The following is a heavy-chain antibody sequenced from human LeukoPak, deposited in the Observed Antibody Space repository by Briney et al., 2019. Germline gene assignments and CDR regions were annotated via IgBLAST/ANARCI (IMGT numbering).Heavy chain of an antibody. CDR2: INHSGST. CDR1: GGSFSGYY. J-gene: IGHJ4*02. Sequence: SETLSLTCAVSGGSFSGYYWSWIRQPPGKGLEWIGEINHSGSTNYNPSLKSRVTISVDTSKNQFSLRLSSVTAADTAVYYCARGPDYYDSSGYYYFDYWGQGTLVTVSS. CDR3: ARGPDYYDSSGYYYFDY. V-gene: IGHV4-34*01. D-gene: IGHD3-22*01.